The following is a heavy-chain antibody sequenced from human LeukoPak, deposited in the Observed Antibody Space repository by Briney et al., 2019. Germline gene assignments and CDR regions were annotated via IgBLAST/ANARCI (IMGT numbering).Heavy chain of an antibody. CDR1: GYTFTSFN. J-gene: IGHJ4*02. CDR3: ARERRDGHFDY. V-gene: IGHV1-46*01. D-gene: IGHD5-24*01. Sequence: GASVKVSCKASGYTFTSFNLHWVRQAPGQGLEWMGIINPSGGSTSYAQKFQGRVTMTRDMSTSTVYMELSSLRSEDTAVYYCARERRDGHFDYWGQGTLVTVSS. CDR2: INPSGGST.